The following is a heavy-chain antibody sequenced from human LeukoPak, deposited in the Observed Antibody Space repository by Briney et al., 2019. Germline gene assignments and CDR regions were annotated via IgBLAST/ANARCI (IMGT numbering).Heavy chain of an antibody. D-gene: IGHD6-19*01. CDR2: IGGRETST. CDR1: GITFSNYA. Sequence: TRGSLRLSCAASGITFSNYAMSWVRQAPGKGLEWVSAIGGRETSTYYADSVKGRFTISRDNSKNTLYLQMNSLRAEDTAVYYCAKVHGGVAGLDTYFDYWGQGTLVTVSS. V-gene: IGHV3-23*01. CDR3: AKVHGGVAGLDTYFDY. J-gene: IGHJ4*02.